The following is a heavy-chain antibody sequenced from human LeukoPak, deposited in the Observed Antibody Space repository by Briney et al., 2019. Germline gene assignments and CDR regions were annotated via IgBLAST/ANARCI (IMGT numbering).Heavy chain of an antibody. CDR3: ARGDYYGSGSYLAVGY. CDR2: IIPIFGTA. J-gene: IGHJ4*02. Sequence: VASVKVSCKASGGTFSSYAISWVRQAPGQGLEWMGGIIPIFGTANYAQKFQGRVTITTDESTSTAYMELSSLRSEDTAVYYCARGDYYGSGSYLAVGYWGQGTLVTVSS. D-gene: IGHD3-10*01. V-gene: IGHV1-69*05. CDR1: GGTFSSYA.